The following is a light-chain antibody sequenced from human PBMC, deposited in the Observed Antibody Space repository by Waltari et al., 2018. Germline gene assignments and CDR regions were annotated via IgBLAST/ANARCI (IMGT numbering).Light chain of an antibody. CDR3: QHYDGSPYT. V-gene: IGKV3-20*01. Sequence: EIVLTQSPGTLSLSPGERATLSCRASESVTGNYLVWYQQKPGQAPRVLIYGSSKRATGIPDRFSGSGSGRDFTLTISRLEPEDFAMYYCQHYDGSPYTFGPGTKVDFK. CDR1: ESVTGNY. CDR2: GSS. J-gene: IGKJ3*01.